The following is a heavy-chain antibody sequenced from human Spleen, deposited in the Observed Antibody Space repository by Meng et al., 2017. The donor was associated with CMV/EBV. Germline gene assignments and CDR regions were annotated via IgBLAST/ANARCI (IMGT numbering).Heavy chain of an antibody. D-gene: IGHD3-3*01. J-gene: IGHJ6*02. CDR1: GFTFSRSG. Sequence: GESLKISCAASGFTFSRSGMHWVRQAPGKGLEWVAFMPNDGSNRYYTHSAKGRFTISRDNSKNTLYLQMNSLRAEDTAVYYCAKVQAEGRTIFGGMDVWGQGTTVTVSS. CDR2: MPNDGSNR. CDR3: AKVQAEGRTIFGGMDV. V-gene: IGHV3-30*02.